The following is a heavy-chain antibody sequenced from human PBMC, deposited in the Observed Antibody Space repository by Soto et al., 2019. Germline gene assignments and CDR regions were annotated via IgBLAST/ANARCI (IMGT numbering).Heavy chain of an antibody. CDR3: AREGANFYYYYGMDV. CDR2: INSDGSST. V-gene: IGHV3-74*01. Sequence: GGSLRLSCAASGFTFSSYWMHWVRQAPGKGLVWVSRINSDGSSTSYADSVKGRFTISRDNAKNTLYLQMNSLRAEDTAVYYCAREGANFYYYYGMDVWGQGTTVTVSS. D-gene: IGHD3-16*01. CDR1: GFTFSSYW. J-gene: IGHJ6*02.